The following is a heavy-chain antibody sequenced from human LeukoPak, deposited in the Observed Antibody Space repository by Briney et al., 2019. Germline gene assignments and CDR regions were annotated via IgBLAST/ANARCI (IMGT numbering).Heavy chain of an antibody. CDR1: GFTFSRHW. CDR3: ATGRSCTTCYLPDY. D-gene: IGHD2-2*01. CDR2: VKQDGSEE. J-gene: IGHJ4*02. Sequence: GGSLRLSCAASGFTFSRHWMSWVRQAPGKGLEWVANVKQDGSEEFYVDSVKGRFTISRDNAKNSLYLQMNSLRAEDTAVYHCATGRSCTTCYLPDYWGQGTLVTVSS. V-gene: IGHV3-7*01.